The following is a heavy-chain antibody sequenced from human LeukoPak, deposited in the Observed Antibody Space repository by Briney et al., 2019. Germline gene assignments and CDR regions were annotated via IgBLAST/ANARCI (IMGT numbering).Heavy chain of an antibody. V-gene: IGHV6-1*01. CDR3: ASTYRAAARLAYYGMDV. J-gene: IGHJ6*02. D-gene: IGHD6-6*01. Sequence: SQTLSPTCAISGDSVSSNSAAWNWIRQSPSRGLEWLGRTYYRSKWYSDYAVSVKSRITINADTSKNQFSLQLNSVTPGDTAVYYCASTYRAAARLAYYGMDVWGQGTTVAVSS. CDR2: TYYRSKWYS. CDR1: GDSVSSNSAA.